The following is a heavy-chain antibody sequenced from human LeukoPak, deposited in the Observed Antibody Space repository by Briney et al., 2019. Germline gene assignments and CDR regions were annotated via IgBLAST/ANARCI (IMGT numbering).Heavy chain of an antibody. Sequence: GGSLRLSCAASGFTFSSYAMSWVHQAPGKGLEWVSAISGSGGSTYYADSVKGRFTISRDNSKNTLYLQMNSLRAEDTAVYYCAKDKGGYDSYYFDYWGQGTLVTVSS. CDR2: ISGSGGST. J-gene: IGHJ4*02. CDR1: GFTFSSYA. CDR3: AKDKGGYDSYYFDY. D-gene: IGHD5-12*01. V-gene: IGHV3-23*01.